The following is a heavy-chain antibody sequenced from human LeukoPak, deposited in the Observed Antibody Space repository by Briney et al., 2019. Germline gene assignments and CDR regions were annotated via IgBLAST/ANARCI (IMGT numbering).Heavy chain of an antibody. CDR2: IYPGDSVT. Sequence: GESLKISCKGSGYSFTNYWIGWVRQMPGKGLEWMGIIYPGDSVTRYSPSFQGQVTISADKSISTAYLHWSSLKASDTAMYYCARRHQYCSGGSCYPYYFDSWGQGTLVTVSS. CDR3: ARRHQYCSGGSCYPYYFDS. CDR1: GYSFTNYW. D-gene: IGHD2-15*01. V-gene: IGHV5-51*01. J-gene: IGHJ4*02.